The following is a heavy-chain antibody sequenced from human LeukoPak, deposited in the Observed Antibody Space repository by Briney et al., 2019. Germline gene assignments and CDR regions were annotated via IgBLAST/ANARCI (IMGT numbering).Heavy chain of an antibody. V-gene: IGHV3-9*01. CDR1: GFTFDDYA. J-gene: IGHJ6*02. Sequence: PGRSLRLSCAASGFTFDDYAMHWVRQAPGKGLEWVSGISWNSGSIGYADSVKGRFTISRDNAKNTLYLQMNSLRAEDTAVYYCAREKAYYYYGMDVWGQGTTVTVSS. CDR2: ISWNSGSI. CDR3: AREKAYYYYGMDV.